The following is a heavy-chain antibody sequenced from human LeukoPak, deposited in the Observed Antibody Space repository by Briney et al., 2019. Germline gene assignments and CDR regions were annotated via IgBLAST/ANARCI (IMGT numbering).Heavy chain of an antibody. D-gene: IGHD3-10*01. CDR1: SYSISSGYY. J-gene: IGHJ4*02. CDR2: NYHNGRT. CDR3: ARDPADRGVYYFDY. V-gene: IGHV4-38-2*02. Sequence: TSETLSLTCDVSSYSISSGYYRGWTRQPPGKGMEWIGSNYHNGRTYYNLSLKSRVTMSVDTSKNHFSLKLSSVTAADTALYYCARDPADRGVYYFDYWGQGTLVTVSS.